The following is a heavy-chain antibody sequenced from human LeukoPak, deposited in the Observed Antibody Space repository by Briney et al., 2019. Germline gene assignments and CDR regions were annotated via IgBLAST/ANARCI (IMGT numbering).Heavy chain of an antibody. V-gene: IGHV1-46*01. CDR1: GYTFTSYY. CDR3: AGGGSSYYYYYMDV. CDR2: INPSGGST. Sequence: ASVTVSCMASGYTFTSYYMHWVRQPPGQGREWMGIINPSGGSTSYAQKFQGRVTMTRDMSTSTVYMELSSLRSEDTAVYYCAGGGSSYYYYYMDVWGKGTTVTVPS. J-gene: IGHJ6*03. D-gene: IGHD1-26*01.